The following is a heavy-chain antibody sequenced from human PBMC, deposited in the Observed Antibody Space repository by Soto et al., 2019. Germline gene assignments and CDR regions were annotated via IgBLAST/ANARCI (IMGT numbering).Heavy chain of an antibody. J-gene: IGHJ4*02. Sequence: DVQLVESVGGLVQPGGSLRLSCAGSGFTFSNYWMHWVRQAPGKGLEWVSRIDHDGPTDYADSVRGRFTISRDNAENTLYLQMNSLRPEDTAVYDCVRDSHGDYWGQGTLVTVSS. V-gene: IGHV3-74*01. CDR1: GFTFSNYW. CDR2: IDHDGPT. CDR3: VRDSHGDY.